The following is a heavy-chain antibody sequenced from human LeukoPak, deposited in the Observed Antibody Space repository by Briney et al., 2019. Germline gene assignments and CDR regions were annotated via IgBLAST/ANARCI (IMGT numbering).Heavy chain of an antibody. CDR1: GGTFSSYA. CDR2: MNPNSGNT. CDR3: ARGRIRST. V-gene: IGHV1-8*02. D-gene: IGHD5/OR15-5a*01. Sequence: ASVKVSCKASGGTFSSYAISWVRQAPGQGLEWMGWMNPNSGNTGYAQKFQGRVTMTRDTSISTAYMELSSLRSEDTAVYYCARGRIRSTWGQGTLVTVSS. J-gene: IGHJ4*02.